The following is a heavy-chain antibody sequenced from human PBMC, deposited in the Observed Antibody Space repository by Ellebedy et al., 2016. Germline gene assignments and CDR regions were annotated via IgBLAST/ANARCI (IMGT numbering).Heavy chain of an antibody. J-gene: IGHJ4*02. V-gene: IGHV3-21*01. CDR1: GFTFSSST. Sequence: GESLKISCAASGFTFSSSTMNWVRQAPGKGLEWVSSISGSPTYIYYADSLKGRFTISRDNSKNTLYLQMNSLRAEDTAVYYCAKDRMGAMLGFDSWGQGTLVTVSS. D-gene: IGHD3-16*01. CDR2: ISGSPTYI. CDR3: AKDRMGAMLGFDS.